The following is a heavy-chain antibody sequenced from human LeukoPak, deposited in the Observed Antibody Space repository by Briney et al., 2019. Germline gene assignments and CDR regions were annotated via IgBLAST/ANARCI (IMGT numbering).Heavy chain of an antibody. V-gene: IGHV3-23*01. CDR3: AKDRAYCGGDCYSNY. D-gene: IGHD2-21*02. J-gene: IGHJ4*02. CDR1: GFTFDDYG. CDR2: ISGSGGST. Sequence: GGSLRLSCAASGFTFDDYGMSWVRQVAGKGLEWVSAISGSGGSTYYADSVKGRFTISRDNSKNTLYLQMNSLRAEDTAVYYCAKDRAYCGGDCYSNYWGQGTLVTVSS.